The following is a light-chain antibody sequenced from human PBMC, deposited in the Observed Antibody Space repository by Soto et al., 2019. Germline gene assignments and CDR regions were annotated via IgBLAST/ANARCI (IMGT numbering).Light chain of an antibody. CDR2: SDN. CDR1: SSNIGTNT. V-gene: IGLV1-44*01. Sequence: QSVLTQPPSVSGTPGQRVTISCSGSSSNIGTNTVIWYQQLPGAAPKLLIYSDNQRPSVVPDRFSGSKSGTSASLAISGLQSEDEADYYCASWDVSLVVFGGGTKLTVL. J-gene: IGLJ2*01. CDR3: ASWDVSLVV.